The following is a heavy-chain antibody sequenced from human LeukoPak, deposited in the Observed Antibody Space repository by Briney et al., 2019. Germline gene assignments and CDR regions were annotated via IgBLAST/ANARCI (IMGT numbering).Heavy chain of an antibody. V-gene: IGHV3-23*01. CDR1: GFTFSSYA. CDR2: ISGSGGST. D-gene: IGHD6-19*01. CDR3: AKAVAGINYYYYYGMDV. Sequence: PGGSLRLSCAASGFTFSSYAMSWVRQAPGKGLEWVSAISGSGGSTYYADSVKGRFTISRDNSKNTLYLQMNSLRAEDTAVYYCAKAVAGINYYYYYGMDVWGQGTTVTVSS. J-gene: IGHJ6*02.